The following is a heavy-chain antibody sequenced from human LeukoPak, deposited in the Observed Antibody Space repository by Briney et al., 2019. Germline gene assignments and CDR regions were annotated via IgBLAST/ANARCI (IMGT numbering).Heavy chain of an antibody. CDR3: ARDGYLGIVGATDY. CDR1: GYTFTGYY. Sequence: ASVKVSCKASGYTFTGYYMHWVRQAPGQGLEWMGWINPNSGGTNYAQKFQGRVTMTRDTSISTAYMELSRLRSDDTAVYYCARDGYLGIVGATDYWGQGTLVTVSS. D-gene: IGHD1-26*01. V-gene: IGHV1-2*02. J-gene: IGHJ4*02. CDR2: INPNSGGT.